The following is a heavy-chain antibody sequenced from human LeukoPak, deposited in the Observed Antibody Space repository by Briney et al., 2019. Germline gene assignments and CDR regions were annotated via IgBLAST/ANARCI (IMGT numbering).Heavy chain of an antibody. CDR3: ARGLSPLLWFGVYSNWFDP. V-gene: IGHV4-34*01. J-gene: IGHJ5*02. CDR1: GGSFSGYY. Sequence: SETLSLTCAVYGGSFSGYYWSWIRQPPGKGLGWIGEINHSGSTNYNPSLKSRVTISVDTSKNQFSLKLSSVTAADTAVYYCARGLSPLLWFGVYSNWFDPWGQGTLVTVSS. D-gene: IGHD3-10*01. CDR2: INHSGST.